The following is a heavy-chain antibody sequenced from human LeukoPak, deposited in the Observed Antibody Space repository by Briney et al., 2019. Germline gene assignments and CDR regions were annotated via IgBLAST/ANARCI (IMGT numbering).Heavy chain of an antibody. CDR3: ARRVLRYFDWSHGRWFDP. D-gene: IGHD3-9*01. CDR2: IFYSGST. CDR1: SGSISTSNYY. V-gene: IGHV4-39*07. Sequence: PSETLSLTCTVSSGSISTSNYYWGWVRQPPGKALEWIGNIFYSGSTYYSPSLKSRVTISLDTSRNQFSLKLSSVTAADTAVYYCARRVLRYFDWSHGRWFDPWGQGTLVTVSS. J-gene: IGHJ5*02.